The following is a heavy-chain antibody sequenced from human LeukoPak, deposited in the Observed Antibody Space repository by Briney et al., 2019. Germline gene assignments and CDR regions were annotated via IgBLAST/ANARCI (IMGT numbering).Heavy chain of an antibody. D-gene: IGHD2-8*01. CDR2: ISGDGGST. Sequence: PGGSLRLPCAASGFTFDDYAMHWVRQAPGKGLEWVSLISGDGGSTYYADSVKGRFTISRDNSKNSLYLQMNSLRTEDTALYYCASTHPNGMAYDYWGQGTLVTVSS. CDR1: GFTFDDYA. V-gene: IGHV3-43*02. CDR3: ASTHPNGMAYDY. J-gene: IGHJ4*02.